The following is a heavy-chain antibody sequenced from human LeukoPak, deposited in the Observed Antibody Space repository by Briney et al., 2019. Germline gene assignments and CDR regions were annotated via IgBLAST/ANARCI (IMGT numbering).Heavy chain of an antibody. J-gene: IGHJ6*02. Sequence: GASVKVSCKASGYTFTSYYVHWVRQAPGQGLEWMGIFNPSGGSTSYAQKFQGRVTMTRDTSTSTVYMELSSLRSEDTAVYYCARDLRSYGSSSQRYYYYGMDVWGQGTTVTVSS. CDR2: FNPSGGST. V-gene: IGHV1-46*01. CDR1: GYTFTSYY. CDR3: ARDLRSYGSSSQRYYYYGMDV. D-gene: IGHD6-13*01.